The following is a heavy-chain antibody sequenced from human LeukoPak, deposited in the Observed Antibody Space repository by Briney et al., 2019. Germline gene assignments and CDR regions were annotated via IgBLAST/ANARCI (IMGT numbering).Heavy chain of an antibody. CDR1: GYTLTELS. J-gene: IGHJ3*01. CDR3: ATSLGSGYYSFDAFDF. V-gene: IGHV1-24*01. Sequence: ASVKVSCKVSGYTLTELSMHWVRQAPGKGLEWMGGFDPEDGETIYAQKFQGRVTMTEDTSTDTAYMELSSLRSQGTAVYYCATSLGSGYYSFDAFDFWGQGTMVTVSS. CDR2: FDPEDGET. D-gene: IGHD3-22*01.